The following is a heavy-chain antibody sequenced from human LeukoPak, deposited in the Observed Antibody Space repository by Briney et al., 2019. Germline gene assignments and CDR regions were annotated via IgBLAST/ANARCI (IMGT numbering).Heavy chain of an antibody. CDR2: IYYSGST. D-gene: IGHD3-16*01. J-gene: IGHJ4*02. CDR1: GGSISSYY. CDR3: ARESGWGLPFDY. Sequence: SETLSLTCTVSGGSISSYYWSWIRQPPGKGLVWIGYIYYSGSTNYNPSLKSRVTISVDTSKNQFSLKLSSVTAADTAVYYCARESGWGLPFDYWGQGTLVTVSS. V-gene: IGHV4-59*01.